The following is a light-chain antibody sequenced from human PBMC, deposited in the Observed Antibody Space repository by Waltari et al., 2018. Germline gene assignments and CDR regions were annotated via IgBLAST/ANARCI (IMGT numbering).Light chain of an antibody. J-gene: IGKJ3*01. CDR1: PSFGSKY. V-gene: IGKV3-20*01. CDR3: KHYGASPFS. CDR2: GTS. Sequence: IVLTQYPGTLSLSPGERGTLSCRASPSFGSKYLAWYQHKPGQAPRLLIHGTSVRATGIPDRFSGGGSETDFTLTISRLEPEDLAVYYCKHYGASPFSFGPGTKVEIQ.